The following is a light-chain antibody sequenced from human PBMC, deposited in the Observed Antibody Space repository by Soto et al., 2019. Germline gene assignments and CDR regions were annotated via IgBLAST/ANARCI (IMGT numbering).Light chain of an antibody. CDR1: QTVSSTY. CDR3: QQFGSSPIT. J-gene: IGKJ5*01. CDR2: GAS. Sequence: PGERATLSCRTSQTVSSTYFAXYQXRXGXXXRXXLYGASTRPTGIPDRFSCSGYQRDFTLTISRLEPEDSALYYCQQFGSSPITFGQGKRLEIK. V-gene: IGKV3-20*01.